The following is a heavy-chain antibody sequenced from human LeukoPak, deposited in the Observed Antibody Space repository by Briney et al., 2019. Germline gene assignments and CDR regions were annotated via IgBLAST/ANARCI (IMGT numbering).Heavy chain of an antibody. CDR1: GFTFSSYW. Sequence: GGSLRLFCAASGFTFSSYWMHWVRQAPGKGLVWVSRINSDGSSTSYADSVKGRFTISRDNAKNTLYLQMNSLRAEDTAVYYCARAPVSVYYYMDVWGKGTTVTVSS. V-gene: IGHV3-74*01. D-gene: IGHD3-10*01. J-gene: IGHJ6*03. CDR2: INSDGSST. CDR3: ARAPVSVYYYMDV.